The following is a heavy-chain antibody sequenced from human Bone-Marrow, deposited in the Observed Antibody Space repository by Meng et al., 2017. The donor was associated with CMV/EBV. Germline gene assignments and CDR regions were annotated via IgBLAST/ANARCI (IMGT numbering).Heavy chain of an antibody. CDR3: ASSSSYYYYYGMDV. D-gene: IGHD6-13*01. CDR2: INHSGST. CDR1: GGSFSGYY. Sequence: SETLSLTCAVYGGSFSGYYWSWIRQPPGKGLEWSGEINHSGSTNYNPSLKSRVTISVDTSKNQFSLKLSSVTAADTAVYYCASSSSYYYYYGMDVWGQGTTVTVSS. V-gene: IGHV4-34*01. J-gene: IGHJ6*02.